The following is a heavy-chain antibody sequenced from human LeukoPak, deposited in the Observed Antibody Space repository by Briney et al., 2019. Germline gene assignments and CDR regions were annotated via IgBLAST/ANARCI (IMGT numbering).Heavy chain of an antibody. J-gene: IGHJ4*02. CDR2: IYYSGST. V-gene: IGHV4-59*01. D-gene: IGHD3-3*01. Sequence: KASETLSLTCTVSGGSISSYYWSWIRQPPGKGLEWIGYIYYSGSTNYNPSLKSRVTISVDTSKNQFSLKLSSVTAADTAVYYCARSAPRGYYDFWSGLEYFDYWGQGTLVTVSS. CDR1: GGSISSYY. CDR3: ARSAPRGYYDFWSGLEYFDY.